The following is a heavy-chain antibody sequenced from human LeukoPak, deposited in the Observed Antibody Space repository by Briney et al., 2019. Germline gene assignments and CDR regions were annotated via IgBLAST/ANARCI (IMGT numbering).Heavy chain of an antibody. D-gene: IGHD5/OR15-5a*01. CDR3: ATSDTVSTYNWRDP. CDR2: IGYSRST. CDR1: GGSISSNTYF. Sequence: PSETLSLPCNVSGGSISSNTYFWGLIRRPPGKELEGIWSIGYSRSTYYNPSLKSRVTISVDTSNNQFSLHLTSLTAADTAVYYCATSDTVSTYNWRDPWGLGTLVTVS. J-gene: IGHJ5*02. V-gene: IGHV4-39*01.